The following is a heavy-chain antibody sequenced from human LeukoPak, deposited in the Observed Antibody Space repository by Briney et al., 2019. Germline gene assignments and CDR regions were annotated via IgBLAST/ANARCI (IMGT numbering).Heavy chain of an antibody. Sequence: TSETLSLTCTVSGGSISRSSYYWGWIRQPPGKGLEWIGSIYYSGSTYYNPSLKSRVTISVDTSKNQFSLKLSSVTAADTAVYYCARRDLPNDSSGYYYVRDDAFDIWGQGTMVTVSS. D-gene: IGHD3-22*01. CDR3: ARRDLPNDSSGYYYVRDDAFDI. J-gene: IGHJ3*02. CDR2: IYYSGST. V-gene: IGHV4-39*01. CDR1: GGSISRSSYY.